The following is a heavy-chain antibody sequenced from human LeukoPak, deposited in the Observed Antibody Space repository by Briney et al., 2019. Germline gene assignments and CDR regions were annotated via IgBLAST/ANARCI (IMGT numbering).Heavy chain of an antibody. CDR2: ISAYNGNT. D-gene: IGHD3-10*01. Sequence: ASVKVSCKASGYTFTSYGISWVRQAPGQGLEWMGWISAYNGNTNYAQKLQGRVTMTTDTSTSTACMELRSLRSDDTAVYYCARTSYGSGSYGNYWGQGTLVTVSS. CDR1: GYTFTSYG. CDR3: ARTSYGSGSYGNY. V-gene: IGHV1-18*01. J-gene: IGHJ4*02.